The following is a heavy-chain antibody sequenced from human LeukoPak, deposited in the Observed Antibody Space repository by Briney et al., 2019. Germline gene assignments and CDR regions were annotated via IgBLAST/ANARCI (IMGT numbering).Heavy chain of an antibody. CDR3: ASDDYGGFDI. J-gene: IGHJ3*02. V-gene: IGHV3-11*01. Sequence: PGGSLRLSCEASGFTFSDSYMSWLRQPPGKGLESISYIGPSGNFINYADSVKGRFTISRDNAKKSLYLQINSLRAEDTAVYYCASDDYGGFDIWGQGTMVTVSS. CDR2: IGPSGNFI. D-gene: IGHD4-23*01. CDR1: GFTFSDSY.